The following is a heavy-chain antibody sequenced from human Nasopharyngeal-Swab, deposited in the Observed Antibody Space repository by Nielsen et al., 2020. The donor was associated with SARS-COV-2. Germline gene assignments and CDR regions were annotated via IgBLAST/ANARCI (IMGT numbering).Heavy chain of an antibody. Sequence: GGSLRLSCAASGFTFSSYEMKWVRQAPGKGLEWVSYISSSGSTIYYADSVKGRFTISRDNAKNSLYLQMNSLRAEDTAVYYCARDTCSGGSCYTDYWGQGTLVTVSS. CDR2: ISSSGSTI. J-gene: IGHJ4*02. D-gene: IGHD2-15*01. V-gene: IGHV3-48*03. CDR1: GFTFSSYE. CDR3: ARDTCSGGSCYTDY.